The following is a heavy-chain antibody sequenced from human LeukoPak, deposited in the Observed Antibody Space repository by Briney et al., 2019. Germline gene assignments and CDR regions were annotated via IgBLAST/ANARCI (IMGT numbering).Heavy chain of an antibody. Sequence: GGSLRLFCAASGFTFSSYWMSWVRQAPGKGLEWVANIKQDGSEKYYVDSVKGRFTISRDNAKNSLYLQMNSLRAEDTAVYYCARRYCSSTSCPHYYYYMDVWGKGTTVTVSS. CDR2: IKQDGSEK. J-gene: IGHJ6*03. D-gene: IGHD2-2*01. CDR1: GFTFSSYW. CDR3: ARRYCSSTSCPHYYYYMDV. V-gene: IGHV3-7*01.